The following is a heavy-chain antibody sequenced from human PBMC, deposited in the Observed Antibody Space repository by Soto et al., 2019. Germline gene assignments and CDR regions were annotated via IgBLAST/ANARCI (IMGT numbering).Heavy chain of an antibody. CDR3: ARFAGITMVRGVIGRVWYFDY. V-gene: IGHV4-34*01. CDR2: INHSGST. Sequence: SETLSLTCAVYGGSFSGYYWSWIRQPPGKGPEWIGEINHSGSTNYSPSLKSRVTISVDTSKNQFSLKLSSVTAADTAVYYCARFAGITMVRGVIGRVWYFDYWGQGTLVTVSS. J-gene: IGHJ4*02. CDR1: GGSFSGYY. D-gene: IGHD3-10*01.